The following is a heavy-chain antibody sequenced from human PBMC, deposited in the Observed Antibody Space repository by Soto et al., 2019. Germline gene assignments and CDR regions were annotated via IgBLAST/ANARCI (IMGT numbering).Heavy chain of an antibody. CDR2: IWYDGSNK. CDR1: GFTFSSYG. V-gene: IGHV3-33*01. CDR3: ARDRIAADYYYGMDV. Sequence: GESLKISCAASGFTFSSYGMHWVRQAPGKGLEWVAVIWYDGSNKYYADSVKGRFTISRDNSKNTLYLQMNSLRAEDTAVYYCARDRIAADYYYGMDVWGQGTTVTVSS. J-gene: IGHJ6*02. D-gene: IGHD6-13*01.